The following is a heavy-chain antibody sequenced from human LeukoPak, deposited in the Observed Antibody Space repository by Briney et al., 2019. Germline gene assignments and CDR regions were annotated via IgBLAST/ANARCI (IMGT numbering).Heavy chain of an antibody. V-gene: IGHV3-30*02. J-gene: IGHJ4*02. Sequence: GGSLRLSCAASGFTFSSYGMHWVRQAPGKGLEWVAFIRYDGSNKYYADSVKGRFTISRDNSKNTLYLQMNSLRAEDTAVYYCAKDRFQGISGPFDYWGQGTLVTVSS. CDR2: IRYDGSNK. CDR1: GFTFSSYG. D-gene: IGHD3-10*01. CDR3: AKDRFQGISGPFDY.